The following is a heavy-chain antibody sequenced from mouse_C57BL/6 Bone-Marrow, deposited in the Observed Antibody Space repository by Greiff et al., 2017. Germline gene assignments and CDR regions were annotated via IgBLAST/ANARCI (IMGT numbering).Heavy chain of an antibody. V-gene: IGHV1-82*01. Sequence: QVQLQQSGPELVKPGASVKISCKASGYAFSSSWMNWVKQRPGKGLEWIGRIYPGDGDTNYNGKFKGKATLTADKASSTAYMQLSSLTSEDSAVYFCARPQYYGSSYNDAMDYWGQGTSVTVSS. J-gene: IGHJ4*01. D-gene: IGHD1-1*01. CDR1: GYAFSSSW. CDR3: ARPQYYGSSYNDAMDY. CDR2: IYPGDGDT.